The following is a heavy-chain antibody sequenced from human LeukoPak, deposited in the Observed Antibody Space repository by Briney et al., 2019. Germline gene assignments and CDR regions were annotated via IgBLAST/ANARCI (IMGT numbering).Heavy chain of an antibody. J-gene: IGHJ4*02. CDR1: GGSISSSSYY. V-gene: IGHV4-39*07. Sequence: SETLSLTCTVSGGSISSSSYYWGWIRQPPGKGLEWIGSIYYSGSTYYNPSLKSRVTISVDTSKNQFSLKLSSVTAADTAVYYCARAPNERVTNSNMGPYYFDYWGQGTLVTVSS. CDR3: ARAPNERVTNSNMGPYYFDY. CDR2: IYYSGST. D-gene: IGHD4-17*01.